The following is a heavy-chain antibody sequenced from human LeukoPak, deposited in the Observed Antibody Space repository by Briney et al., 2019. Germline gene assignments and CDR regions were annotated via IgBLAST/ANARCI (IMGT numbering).Heavy chain of an antibody. V-gene: IGHV3-30*18. CDR1: GFTFSSYG. CDR3: AKGGGAKAGGLLDY. CDR2: ISYDGSNK. Sequence: GGSLRLSCAASGFTFSSYGMHWVRQAPGKGLEWVAVISYDGSNKYYADSVKGRFTISRDNSKNTLYLQMNSLRAEDTAVYYCAKGGGAKAGGLLDYWGQGTLVTVSS. J-gene: IGHJ4*02. D-gene: IGHD3-10*01.